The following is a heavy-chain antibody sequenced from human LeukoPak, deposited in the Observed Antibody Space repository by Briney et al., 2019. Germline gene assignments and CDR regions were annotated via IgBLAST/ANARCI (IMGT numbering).Heavy chain of an antibody. J-gene: IGHJ5*02. CDR2: IYPGDSDT. D-gene: IGHD3-16*02. Sequence: GESLKIACKGSGYSFTSYWIGWLRQMPGKGLEWMGIIYPGDSDTRYSPSFQGQVTISADKSISTAYLQWSSLKASDTAMYYCARVAFGGVIEPNWFDPWGQGTLVTVSS. CDR1: GYSFTSYW. V-gene: IGHV5-51*01. CDR3: ARVAFGGVIEPNWFDP.